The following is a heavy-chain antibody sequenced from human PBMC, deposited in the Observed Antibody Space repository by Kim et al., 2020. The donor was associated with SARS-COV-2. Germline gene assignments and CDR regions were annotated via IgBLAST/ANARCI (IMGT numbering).Heavy chain of an antibody. CDR1: GGSFSGYY. Sequence: SETLSLTCAVYGGSFSGYYWSWIRQPPGKGLEWIGEINHSGSTNYNPSLKSRVTISVDTSKNQFSLKLSSVTAADTAVYYCARGRWLQFRFITWYFDLWGRGTLVTVSS. D-gene: IGHD5-12*01. CDR3: ARGRWLQFRFITWYFDL. V-gene: IGHV4-34*01. J-gene: IGHJ2*01. CDR2: INHSGST.